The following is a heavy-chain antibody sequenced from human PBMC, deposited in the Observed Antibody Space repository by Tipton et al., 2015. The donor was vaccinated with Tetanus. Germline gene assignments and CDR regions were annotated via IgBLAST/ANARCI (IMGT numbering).Heavy chain of an antibody. Sequence: TLSLTCAVSGGSISSSNWWSWVRQSPGKGLEWIGEIHLSGSTSYNPSLKSRVSMSVDKSKDQFSLQLNSVTAADTAIYYCARGPKHWLTAGQVYWGQGTLVTVSS. CDR1: GGSISSSNW. J-gene: IGHJ4*02. D-gene: IGHD6-19*01. CDR2: IHLSGST. V-gene: IGHV4-4*02. CDR3: ARGPKHWLTAGQVY.